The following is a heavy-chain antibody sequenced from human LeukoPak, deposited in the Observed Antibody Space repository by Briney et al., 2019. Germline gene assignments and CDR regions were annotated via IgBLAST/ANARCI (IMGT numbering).Heavy chain of an antibody. CDR2: SHYSGTT. V-gene: IGHV4-39*07. CDR1: GGSINSSDHY. D-gene: IGHD6-6*01. CDR3: ATLGARGKTAGVFDY. J-gene: IGHJ4*02. Sequence: PSETLSPTCTVSGGSINSSDHYWGWIRQPPGKGLQWIGNSHYSGTTYYNPSLRSRTTISVDTSKNQFFLTVTSVTAADTALYYCATLGARGKTAGVFDYWGQGTLVTVSS.